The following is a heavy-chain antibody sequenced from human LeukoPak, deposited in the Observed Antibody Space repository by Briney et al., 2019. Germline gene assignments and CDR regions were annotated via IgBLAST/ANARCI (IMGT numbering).Heavy chain of an antibody. D-gene: IGHD6-19*01. V-gene: IGHV3-74*01. CDR3: AREHIAVAGTFNYYYYMDV. Sequence: QPGGSLRLSCAASGFTFSSYWMHWVRQAPGKGLVWVSRINSDGSSTSYADSVKGRFTISRDNAKNTLYLQMNSLRAEDTAVYYCAREHIAVAGTFNYYYYMDVWGKGTTVTVSS. CDR1: GFTFSSYW. J-gene: IGHJ6*03. CDR2: INSDGSST.